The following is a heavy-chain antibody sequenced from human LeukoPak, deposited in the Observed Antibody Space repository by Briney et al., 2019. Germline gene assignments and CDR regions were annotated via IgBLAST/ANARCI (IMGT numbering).Heavy chain of an antibody. D-gene: IGHD3-3*01. CDR1: GFTFRNYG. J-gene: IGHJ5*02. V-gene: IGHV3-23*01. CDR2: IDASGGTT. CDR3: AKDRTGVTGADWFDP. Sequence: SGGSLRLSCAASGFTFRNYGMGRVRQVPGEGLEWVSSIDASGGTTHYADSVKGRFTTSRNNSKNTLYLQMNSLTAEDTAVYYCAKDRTGVTGADWFDPWGQGALVTVPS.